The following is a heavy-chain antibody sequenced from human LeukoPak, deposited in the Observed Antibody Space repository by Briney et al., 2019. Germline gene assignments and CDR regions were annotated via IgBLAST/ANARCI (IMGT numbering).Heavy chain of an antibody. CDR3: AGVRDGYNYGSNWFDP. J-gene: IGHJ5*02. Sequence: ASVKVSCKASGYTFIGYYTHWVRQAPGQGLEWMGWINANSGGTNYAQKFQGRVTMTRDTSISTAYMELSRLRSDDTAVYYCAGVRDGYNYGSNWFDPWGQGTLVTVSS. V-gene: IGHV1-2*02. D-gene: IGHD5-18*01. CDR1: GYTFIGYY. CDR2: INANSGGT.